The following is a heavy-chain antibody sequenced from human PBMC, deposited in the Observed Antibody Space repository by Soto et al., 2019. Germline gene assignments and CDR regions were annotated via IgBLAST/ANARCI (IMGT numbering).Heavy chain of an antibody. Sequence: GGSLRLSCAASGFTFSSYGMHWVRQAPGKGLEWVAVIWYDGSNKYYADSVKGRFTISRDNSKNTLYLQMNSLRAEDTAVYYWAREAVAPYYYDMDVWGQGTPVTVSS. V-gene: IGHV3-33*01. J-gene: IGHJ6*02. CDR2: IWYDGSNK. CDR1: GFTFSSYG. D-gene: IGHD6-19*01. CDR3: AREAVAPYYYDMDV.